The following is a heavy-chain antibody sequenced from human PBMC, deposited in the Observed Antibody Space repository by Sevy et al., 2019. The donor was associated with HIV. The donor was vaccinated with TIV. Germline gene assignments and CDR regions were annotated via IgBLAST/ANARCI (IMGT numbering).Heavy chain of an antibody. V-gene: IGHV3-33*01. J-gene: IGHJ4*02. CDR2: IWCDGSNK. Sequence: GGSLRLSCAASGFTFSSYGMHWVRQAPGKGLEWVAVIWCDGSNKYYADSVKGRFTISRDNSKNTLYLQMNSMRAEDTAVYYCAGEVGYCSGGSCSYFDYWGQGTLVTVSS. CDR3: AGEVGYCSGGSCSYFDY. D-gene: IGHD2-15*01. CDR1: GFTFSSYG.